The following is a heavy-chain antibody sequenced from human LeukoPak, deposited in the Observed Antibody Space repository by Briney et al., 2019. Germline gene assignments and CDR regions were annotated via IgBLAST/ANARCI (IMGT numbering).Heavy chain of an antibody. V-gene: IGHV1-69*04. CDR2: VIPTLGIA. J-gene: IGHJ4*02. Sequence: ASVKVSCKASGGTFSSYFISWVRQAPGQGLEWVGRVIPTLGIANYAQSFQGRVTITAGKSTGTVYMELSSLRSEDTAVYYCAREYGGGYSYGYYYWGQGTLVSVSS. D-gene: IGHD5-18*01. CDR1: GGTFSSYF. CDR3: AREYGGGYSYGYYY.